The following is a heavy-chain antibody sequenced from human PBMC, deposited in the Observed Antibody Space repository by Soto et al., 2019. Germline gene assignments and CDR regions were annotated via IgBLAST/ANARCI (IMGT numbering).Heavy chain of an antibody. CDR2: ISAYNGNT. V-gene: IGHV1-18*01. Sequence: GASVKVSCKASGYTFTSYGISWVRQAPGQGLEWMGWISAYNGNTNYAQKLQGRVTMTTDTSTSTVYMELRSLRSDDTAVYYCARVVTYDSSSYYYDYYYGMDVWGQGTTVTVSS. D-gene: IGHD3-22*01. J-gene: IGHJ6*02. CDR1: GYTFTSYG. CDR3: ARVVTYDSSSYYYDYYYGMDV.